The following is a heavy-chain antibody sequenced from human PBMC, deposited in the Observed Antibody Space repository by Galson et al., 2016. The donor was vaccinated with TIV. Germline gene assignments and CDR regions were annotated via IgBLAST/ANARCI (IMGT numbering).Heavy chain of an antibody. J-gene: IGHJ5*02. CDR2: IGSSGSPI. Sequence: SLRLSCAASGFDFSGYYMSWVRQAPGKGLEWISYIGSSGSPIVYADSVKGRFTISRDNAKNSVYLQMNSLRVEDTAVYYCPRERILLSAAVPRTNWFDPWGQGTLVTVSS. CDR1: GFDFSGYY. V-gene: IGHV3-11*01. D-gene: IGHD2-2*01. CDR3: PRERILLSAAVPRTNWFDP.